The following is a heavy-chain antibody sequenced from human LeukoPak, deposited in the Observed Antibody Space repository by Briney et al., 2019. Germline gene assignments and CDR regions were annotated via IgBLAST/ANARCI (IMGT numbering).Heavy chain of an antibody. Sequence: GGSLRLSCAASGFTFDDYGMSWVRQAPGKGLEWVSGISWNSGSIGYADSVKGRFTISRDNAKNSLYLQMNSLRAEDTALYYCAKDKDWNYSEGFDYWGQGTLVTVSS. CDR3: AKDKDWNYSEGFDY. CDR2: ISWNSGSI. V-gene: IGHV3-9*01. J-gene: IGHJ4*02. CDR1: GFTFDDYG. D-gene: IGHD1-7*01.